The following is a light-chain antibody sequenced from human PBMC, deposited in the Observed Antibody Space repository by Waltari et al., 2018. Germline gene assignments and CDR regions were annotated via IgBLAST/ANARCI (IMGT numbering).Light chain of an antibody. CDR2: AAS. CDR3: QQDYTTPWT. Sequence: DIQMTQSPSSLSASVGARVPVTCRASQDIKNELSWYQQKPGKAPTLLIYAASSLQTGVSSRFSGSGSGTDFTLTISSLQPEDVSTYYCQQDYTTPWTFGQGTKVEIK. V-gene: IGKV1-17*01. J-gene: IGKJ1*01. CDR1: QDIKNE.